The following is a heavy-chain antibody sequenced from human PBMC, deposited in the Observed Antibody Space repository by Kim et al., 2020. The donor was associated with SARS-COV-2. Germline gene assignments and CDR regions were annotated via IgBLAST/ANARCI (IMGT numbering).Heavy chain of an antibody. CDR2: IIPIFGTA. V-gene: IGHV1-69*13. CDR1: GGTFSSYA. J-gene: IGHJ6*02. Sequence: SVKVSCKASGGTFSSYAISWVRQAPGQGLEWMGGIIPIFGTANYAQKFQGRVTITADESTSTAYMELSSLRFEDTAVYYCARDCIAAAPRAYYYYGMDVWGQGTTVTVSS. CDR3: ARDCIAAAPRAYYYYGMDV. D-gene: IGHD6-25*01.